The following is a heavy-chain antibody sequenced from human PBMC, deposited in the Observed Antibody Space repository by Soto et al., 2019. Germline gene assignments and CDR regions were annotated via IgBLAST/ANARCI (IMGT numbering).Heavy chain of an antibody. CDR2: IIPIFGTA. CDR3: AREGITIFGVVIPMDV. Sequence: SVKVSCKASGGTFSSYAISWVRQAPGQGLEWMGGIIPIFGTANYAQKFQGRVTITADKPTNTAYMELSSLRSEDTAVYYCAREGITIFGVVIPMDVWGQGTTVTVSS. CDR1: GGTFSSYA. J-gene: IGHJ6*02. D-gene: IGHD3-3*01. V-gene: IGHV1-69*06.